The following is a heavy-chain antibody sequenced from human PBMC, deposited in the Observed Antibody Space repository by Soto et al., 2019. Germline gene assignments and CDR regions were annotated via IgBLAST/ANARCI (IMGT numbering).Heavy chain of an antibody. Sequence: GGSLRLSCAASGFTFSSYAMSWVRQAPGKGLEWVSGISGSGASTYYADSVKGRFTISRDNSETTLFLQMNSLRAEDTAVYYCARDDSLFYGSGSYYNPRFDYWGQGTPVTVSS. CDR1: GFTFSSYA. V-gene: IGHV3-23*01. D-gene: IGHD3-10*01. CDR3: ARDDSLFYGSGSYYNPRFDY. CDR2: ISGSGAST. J-gene: IGHJ4*02.